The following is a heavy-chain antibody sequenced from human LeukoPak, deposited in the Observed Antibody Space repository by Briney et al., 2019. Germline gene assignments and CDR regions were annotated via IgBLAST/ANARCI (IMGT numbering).Heavy chain of an antibody. CDR2: ISGSCGST. Sequence: GGSLRLSCAASGFTFSSYAMSWLREAPGKGLEWVSAISGSCGSTYYADSVKGRFTISRDNSKNTLYLQMNSLRAEDTAVYYCAKDHGGPIVVVPAFDYWGQGTLVTVSS. CDR3: AKDHGGPIVVVPAFDY. V-gene: IGHV3-23*01. D-gene: IGHD2-2*01. CDR1: GFTFSSYA. J-gene: IGHJ4*02.